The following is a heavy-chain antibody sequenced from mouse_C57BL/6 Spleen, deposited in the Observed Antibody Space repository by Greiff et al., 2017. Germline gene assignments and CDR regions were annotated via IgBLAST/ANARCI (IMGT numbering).Heavy chain of an antibody. CDR2: LYPGDGDT. V-gene: IGHV1-80*01. CDR1: GYAFRSYW. CDR3: ASGTGKY. J-gene: IGHJ2*01. D-gene: IGHD4-1*01. Sequence: SGAELVKPGASVKISCKASGYAFRSYWMTWVKQRPGKGLEWIGQLYPGDGDTTYTGKFKGKATLTADKSSSTAYMLLSILTSEDSAVYFCASGTGKYWGQGTTLTVSS.